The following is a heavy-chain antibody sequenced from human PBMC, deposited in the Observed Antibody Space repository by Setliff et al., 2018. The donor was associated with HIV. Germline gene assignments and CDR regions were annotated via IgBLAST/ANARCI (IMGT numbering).Heavy chain of an antibody. CDR1: GYRFTNYW. CDR2: IYPGDSDT. J-gene: IGHJ4*02. CDR3: GRSGKSGELYAY. V-gene: IGHV5-51*01. D-gene: IGHD3-10*01. Sequence: GESLKISCKGSGYRFTNYWIAWVRQMPGKGLEWMGIIYPGDSDTRYSPTFQGQVTISADKSMSTAYLQWNSLKASDTAMYYCGRSGKSGELYAYWGQGTQVTVSS.